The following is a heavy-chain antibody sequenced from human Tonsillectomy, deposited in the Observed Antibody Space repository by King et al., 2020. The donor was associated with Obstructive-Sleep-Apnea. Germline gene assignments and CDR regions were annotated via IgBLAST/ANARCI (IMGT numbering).Heavy chain of an antibody. CDR3: AREGKYGYSLEY. V-gene: IGHV4-4*02. D-gene: IGHD5-24*01. Sequence: QLQESGPGLVKPSGTLSLICSCSSGSITIKWWCWVLQPPGRGWEWSGEMYHMGTTNYNPPLKSRVTISVDKSRNQFSLNLNSVTAADTAVYYCAREGKYGYSLEYWGQGTLVTVSS. J-gene: IGHJ4*02. CDR1: SGSITIKW. CDR2: MYHMGTT.